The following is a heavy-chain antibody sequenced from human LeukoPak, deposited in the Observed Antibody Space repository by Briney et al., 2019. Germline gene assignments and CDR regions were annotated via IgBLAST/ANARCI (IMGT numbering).Heavy chain of an antibody. CDR1: GYSISSGYY. J-gene: IGHJ4*02. CDR3: ASLSGYSGYEVDY. Sequence: SETLSLTCTVSGYSISSGYYWGWIRQPPGKGLEWIGSIYHSGSTYYNPSLKRRVTISVDTSKNQFSLKLSSVIAADTAVYYCASLSGYSGYEVDYWGQGTLVTVSS. V-gene: IGHV4-38-2*02. D-gene: IGHD5-12*01. CDR2: IYHSGST.